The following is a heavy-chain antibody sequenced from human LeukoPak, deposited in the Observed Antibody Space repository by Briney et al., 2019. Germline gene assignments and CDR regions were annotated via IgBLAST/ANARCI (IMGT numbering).Heavy chain of an antibody. CDR1: GFTFSNYA. V-gene: IGHV3-23*05. Sequence: GGFLRLSCAASGFTFSNYAMSWVRQAAGKGLEWVSSINSAGSNTYYADLVKGRFTICRDTSKNRLYLQMNSLSAEDTATYFCASKGLYCNGHFDSWAQGTLVTVSS. CDR3: ASKGLYCNGHFDS. J-gene: IGHJ4*02. D-gene: IGHD2/OR15-2a*01. CDR2: INSAGSNT.